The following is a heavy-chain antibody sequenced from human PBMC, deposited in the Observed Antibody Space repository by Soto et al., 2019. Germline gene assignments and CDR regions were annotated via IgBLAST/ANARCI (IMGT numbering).Heavy chain of an antibody. CDR1: GFSFSSFA. CDR3: AKGEELDV. D-gene: IGHD1-26*01. J-gene: IGHJ6*04. V-gene: IGHV3-23*01. CDR2: IGDSGAST. Sequence: GGSLRLSCEASGFSFSSFAMNWVRQAPGKGLEWVSAIGDSGASTYYADSVKGRFTISRDNSRNTLYLQLNSLGAEDTAVYYCAKGEELDVWGNGTTVTVSS.